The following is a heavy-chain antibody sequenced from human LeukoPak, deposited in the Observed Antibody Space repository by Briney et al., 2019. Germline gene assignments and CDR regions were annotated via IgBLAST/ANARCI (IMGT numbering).Heavy chain of an antibody. V-gene: IGHV3-30*03. J-gene: IGHJ3*01. CDR1: GFTFSSYG. Sequence: GRSLRLSCAASGFTFSSYGMHWVRQAPGKGLEWVAVISYDGSNKYYADSVKGRFTISRDNSKNTLYLQMNSLRAEDTAVYYCARDQSHRYYYDTVSDWGQGTMVTVSS. CDR3: ARDQSHRYYYDTVSD. CDR2: ISYDGSNK. D-gene: IGHD3-22*01.